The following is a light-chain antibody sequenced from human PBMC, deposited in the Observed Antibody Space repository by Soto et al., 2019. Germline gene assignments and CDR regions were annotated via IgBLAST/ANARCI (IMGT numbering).Light chain of an antibody. CDR1: QDISNY. CDR2: DAS. Sequence: DFPMTQSPSSLSVSVGDRVTITCQASQDISNYLNWYQQKPGKAPKLLIYDASNLETGVPSRFSGSRSGTDFTFTISSLQPEDIATYYCQQYDNLVWTFGQGTKVQIK. CDR3: QQYDNLVWT. J-gene: IGKJ1*01. V-gene: IGKV1-33*01.